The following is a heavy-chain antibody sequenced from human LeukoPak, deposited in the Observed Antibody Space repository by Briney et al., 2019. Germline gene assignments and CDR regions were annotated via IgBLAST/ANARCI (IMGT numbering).Heavy chain of an antibody. D-gene: IGHD2-2*01. CDR3: ASVVPAAIYYFDY. V-gene: IGHV4-39*07. J-gene: IGHJ4*02. Sequence: SETLSLTCTVSGGSISSSSYYWGWIRQPPGNGLEWIGSIYYSGSTYYNPSLKSRVTISVDTSKNQFSLKLSSVTAADTAVYYCASVVPAAIYYFDYWGQGTLVTVSS. CDR2: IYYSGST. CDR1: GGSISSSSYY.